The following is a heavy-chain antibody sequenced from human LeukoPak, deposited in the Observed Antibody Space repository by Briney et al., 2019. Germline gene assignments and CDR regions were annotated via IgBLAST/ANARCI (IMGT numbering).Heavy chain of an antibody. Sequence: PSETLSLTCAVHGGSFSGYYWSWIRQPPGKGLEWIGEINHSGSTNYNSSFKSRVTISVDTSKNQFSLKLSSVTAADTAVYYCARGLWTHPGLVPFNYWGQGILVTVSS. D-gene: IGHD5-18*01. J-gene: IGHJ4*02. CDR2: INHSGST. CDR1: GGSFSGYY. V-gene: IGHV4-34*01. CDR3: ARGLWTHPGLVPFNY.